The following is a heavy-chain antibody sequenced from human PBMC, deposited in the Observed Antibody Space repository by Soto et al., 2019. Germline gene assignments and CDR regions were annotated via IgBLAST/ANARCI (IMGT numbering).Heavy chain of an antibody. J-gene: IGHJ4*02. V-gene: IGHV4-30-4*01. Sequence: SETLSLTYTVSGGSISSGNYYWSWIRQPPGKGLEWIGFISYSGSTYYSLSLKSRVTISVDTSKNQFSLNLSFVTAADTAVYYCATMGTPATGLYYFDYGGQGTLVTVSS. CDR3: ATMGTPATGLYYFDY. CDR2: ISYSGST. D-gene: IGHD5-18*01. CDR1: GGSISSGNYY.